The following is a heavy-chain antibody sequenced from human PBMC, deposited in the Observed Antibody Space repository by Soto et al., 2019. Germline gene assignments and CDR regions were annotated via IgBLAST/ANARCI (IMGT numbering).Heavy chain of an antibody. CDR1: GGSISSGGYY. J-gene: IGHJ4*02. V-gene: IGHV4-31*03. CDR3: ARGWELLDLDY. D-gene: IGHD1-26*01. CDR2: IYYSGSI. Sequence: SETLSLTCTVSGGSISSGGYYWSWIRQHPGKGLEWIGYIYYSGSIYYNPSLKSRVTISVDTPKNQFSLKLSSVTAADTAVYYCARGWELLDLDYWGQGTLVTVSS.